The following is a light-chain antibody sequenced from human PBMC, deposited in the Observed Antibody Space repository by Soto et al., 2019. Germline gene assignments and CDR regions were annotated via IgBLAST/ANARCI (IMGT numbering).Light chain of an antibody. V-gene: IGLV2-8*01. CDR2: EVS. CDR1: SSDVGGYNY. J-gene: IGLJ2*01. Sequence: QSALTQPPSASGSPGQSVTISWTGTSSDVGGYNYVSWYQRYPGKAPKLMIYEVSKRPSGVPDRFSGSKSGNMASLTVSGLQAEDEADYYCTSYAGSNNLVFGGGTKLTVL. CDR3: TSYAGSNNLV.